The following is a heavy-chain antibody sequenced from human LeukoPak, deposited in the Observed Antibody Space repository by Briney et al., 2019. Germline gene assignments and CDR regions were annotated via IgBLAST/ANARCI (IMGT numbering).Heavy chain of an antibody. J-gene: IGHJ5*02. CDR1: GFTISSSA. V-gene: IGHV3-23*01. D-gene: IGHD1-26*01. Sequence: GGSLRLPCAATGFTISSSATTWVRQAPGKGLDWVSTITRTGSNTFYADSVKGRFTISRDNSNNTLYLQMNSLRVEDTAIYFCAKDMGGRLGPWGQGTLVTVSS. CDR3: AKDMGGRLGP. CDR2: ITRTGSNT.